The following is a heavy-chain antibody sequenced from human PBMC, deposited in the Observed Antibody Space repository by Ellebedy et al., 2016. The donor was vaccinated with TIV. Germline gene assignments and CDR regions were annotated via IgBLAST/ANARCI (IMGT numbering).Heavy chain of an antibody. J-gene: IGHJ5*02. CDR2: ISGSGGSI. V-gene: IGHV3-23*01. CDR3: AREREGTVTTRGPGDP. CDR1: GLTFSSYG. Sequence: GGSLRLXXAASGLTFSSYGMSWVRQAPGKGLEWVSGISGSGGSIYYADSVKGRFTISRDNSKNTLYLQMNSLRAEDTAVYYCAREREGTVTTRGPGDPWGQGTLVTVSS. D-gene: IGHD4-17*01.